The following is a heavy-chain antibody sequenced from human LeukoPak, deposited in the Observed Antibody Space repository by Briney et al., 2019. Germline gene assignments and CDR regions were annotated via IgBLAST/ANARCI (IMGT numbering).Heavy chain of an antibody. CDR1: GFTFSGSG. V-gene: IGHV3-30*02. J-gene: IGHJ4*02. D-gene: IGHD3-10*01. Sequence: GESLRLSCAASGFTFSGSGMHWVRQAPGKGLEWVAFIRYHGSDKYYADSVKGRFTISRDNSKNTLYLQMNSLRAEDTAVYYCAKARGSGSYSYYFDYWGQGTLVTVSS. CDR3: AKARGSGSYSYYFDY. CDR2: IRYHGSDK.